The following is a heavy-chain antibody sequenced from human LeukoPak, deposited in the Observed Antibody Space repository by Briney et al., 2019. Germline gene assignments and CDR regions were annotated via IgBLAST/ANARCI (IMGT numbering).Heavy chain of an antibody. Sequence: GGSLRLSCAASGFTSSTYNMNWVRQAPGKGLEWVSYINTDSSSIYYADSVKGRFTISRDNAKDSLYLHMNSLRDEDTAVYYCAIDAWELPLDAFDIWGQGQWSPSLQ. CDR3: AIDAWELPLDAFDI. V-gene: IGHV3-48*02. J-gene: IGHJ3*02. D-gene: IGHD1-26*01. CDR1: GFTSSTYN. CDR2: INTDSSSI.